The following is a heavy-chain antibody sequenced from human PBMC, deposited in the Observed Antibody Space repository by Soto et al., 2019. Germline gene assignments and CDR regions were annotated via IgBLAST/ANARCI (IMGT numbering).Heavy chain of an antibody. Sequence: QVQLQESGPGLVKPSQTLSLTCTVSGGSISTGGYYWNWIRQHPGKGLEWIGYFYCSGSPYYNPSLTSRVTISVNTSKNQFSLKLTSVTAADTAVYYCARSVFPWGQGTLVTVSS. V-gene: IGHV4-31*03. CDR1: GGSISTGGYY. J-gene: IGHJ5*02. CDR3: ARSVFP. CDR2: FYCSGSP.